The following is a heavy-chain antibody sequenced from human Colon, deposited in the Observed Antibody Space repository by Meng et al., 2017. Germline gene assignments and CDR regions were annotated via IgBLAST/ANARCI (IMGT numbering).Heavy chain of an antibody. CDR1: GFAFSNYA. Sequence: GGSLRLSCVGSGFAFSNYAMIWIRQAPGKGLEWVSSITGSGGGTHYAESVKGRFSISRDNSRNRLFLQMNDLRDEDTAVYYCAKDPNGDYLGAFDFGAKGQWSPSPQ. V-gene: IGHV3-23*01. CDR3: AKDPNGDYLGAFD. CDR2: ITGSGGGT. J-gene: IGHJ3*01. D-gene: IGHD4-17*01.